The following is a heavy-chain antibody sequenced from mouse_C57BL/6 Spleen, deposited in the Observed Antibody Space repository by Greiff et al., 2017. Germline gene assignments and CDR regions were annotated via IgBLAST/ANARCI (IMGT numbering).Heavy chain of an antibody. Sequence: VQLKQPGAELVKPGASVKLSCKASGYTFTSYWMHWVKQRPGQGLEWIGMIHPNSGSTNYNEKFKSKATLTVDKSSSTAYMQLSSLTSEDSAVYYCARWGAYYFDYWGQGTTLTVSS. CDR3: ARWGAYYFDY. J-gene: IGHJ2*01. V-gene: IGHV1-64*01. CDR1: GYTFTSYW. CDR2: IHPNSGST.